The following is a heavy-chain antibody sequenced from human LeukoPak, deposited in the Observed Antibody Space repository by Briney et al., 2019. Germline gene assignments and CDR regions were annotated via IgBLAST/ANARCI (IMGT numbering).Heavy chain of an antibody. CDR1: GFTFSSYE. D-gene: IGHD4-17*01. CDR2: ISSSGSTI. V-gene: IGHV3-48*03. Sequence: PGGSLRLSCAASGFTFSSYEMNWVRQAPGKGLEWVSYISSSGSTIYYADSVKGRFTISRDNAKNSLYLQMNSLRAEDTAIYYCALHINGDYESRFDPWGQGTLVTVSS. CDR3: ALHINGDYESRFDP. J-gene: IGHJ5*02.